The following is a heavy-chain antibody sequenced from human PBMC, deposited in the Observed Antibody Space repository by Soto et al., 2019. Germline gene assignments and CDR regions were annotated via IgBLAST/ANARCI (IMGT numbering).Heavy chain of an antibody. V-gene: IGHV2-5*02. J-gene: IGHJ5*02. D-gene: IGHD3-22*01. Sequence: SGPTLVNPTQTLTLPCTFSGFSLSTSGVGVGWIRQPPGKALEWLALIYWDDDKRYSPSLKSRLTITKDTSKNQVVLTMTNMDPVDTATYYCAHSLIGYYYDSSGSNWFDPWGQGTLVTVSS. CDR2: IYWDDDK. CDR1: GFSLSTSGVG. CDR3: AHSLIGYYYDSSGSNWFDP.